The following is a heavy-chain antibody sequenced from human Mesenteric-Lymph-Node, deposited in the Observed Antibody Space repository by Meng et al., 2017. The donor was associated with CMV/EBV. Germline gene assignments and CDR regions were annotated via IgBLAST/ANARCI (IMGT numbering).Heavy chain of an antibody. Sequence: ASVKVSCKASGYTFTAHYIHWVRQAPGQGLEWMGWINPHSAGTKYAQKFQGRVTVTRDTSITTAYMELSRLRPDDTAVYYCARDRPGGDDIWRGYHAPTGMDVWGQGTLVTVSS. J-gene: IGHJ4*02. D-gene: IGHD3-3*01. CDR2: INPHSAGT. V-gene: IGHV1-2*02. CDR3: ARDRPGGDDIWRGYHAPTGMDV. CDR1: GYTFTAHY.